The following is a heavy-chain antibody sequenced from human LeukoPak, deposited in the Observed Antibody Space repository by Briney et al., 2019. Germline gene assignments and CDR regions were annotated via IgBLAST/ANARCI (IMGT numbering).Heavy chain of an antibody. D-gene: IGHD2-15*01. CDR1: GGSISSYY. CDR3: ARSLCSGGSCPWFDP. CDR2: IYYSGST. J-gene: IGHJ5*02. V-gene: IGHV4-59*01. Sequence: PSETLSLICTVSGGSISSYYWSWIRQPPGKGLEWIAYIYYSGSTNYNPSLKGRVTISVDTSKNQFSLKLSSVTAADTAVYYCARSLCSGGSCPWFDPWGQGTLVTVSS.